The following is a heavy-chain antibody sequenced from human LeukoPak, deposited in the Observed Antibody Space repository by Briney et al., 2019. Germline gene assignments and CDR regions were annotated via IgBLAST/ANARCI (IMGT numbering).Heavy chain of an antibody. Sequence: SGTLSLTCAVSGGSISSGNWWSWVRQPPGKGLEWIGEIYHSGSTNYNPSLKSRVTISVDKSKNQFSLKLSSVTAADTAVYYCATSGRAAAGTRDAFDIWGQGTMVTVSS. CDR2: IYHSGST. D-gene: IGHD6-13*01. CDR3: ATSGRAAAGTRDAFDI. V-gene: IGHV4-4*02. J-gene: IGHJ3*02. CDR1: GGSISSGNW.